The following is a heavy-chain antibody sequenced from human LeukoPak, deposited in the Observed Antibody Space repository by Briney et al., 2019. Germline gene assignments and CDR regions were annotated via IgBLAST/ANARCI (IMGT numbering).Heavy chain of an antibody. Sequence: PAGSLRLSCAASGFPFNIYAMTWVRQAPVKGLEWVSSISGGGSSRTYYADSVRGRFTISRDSSKNTLYLQMNSLRAEDTAVYYCAKDRCSSISCLYGMDVWGQGTTVTVSS. CDR2: ISGGGSSRT. CDR1: GFPFNIYA. D-gene: IGHD2-2*01. CDR3: AKDRCSSISCLYGMDV. J-gene: IGHJ6*02. V-gene: IGHV3-23*01.